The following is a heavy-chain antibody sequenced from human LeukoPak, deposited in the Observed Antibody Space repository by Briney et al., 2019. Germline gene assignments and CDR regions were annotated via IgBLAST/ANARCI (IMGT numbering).Heavy chain of an antibody. CDR3: ARHQRTGYFDY. J-gene: IGHJ4*02. V-gene: IGHV4-39*01. Sequence: TGGSLRLSCAASGFTFSSYAMSWVRQPPGKGLEWIGSIYYSGSTYYNPSLKSRVTISVGTSKNQFSLKLSSVTAADTAVYYCARHQRTGYFDYWGQGTLVTVSS. CDR2: IYYSGST. CDR1: GFTFSSYA. D-gene: IGHD4-17*01.